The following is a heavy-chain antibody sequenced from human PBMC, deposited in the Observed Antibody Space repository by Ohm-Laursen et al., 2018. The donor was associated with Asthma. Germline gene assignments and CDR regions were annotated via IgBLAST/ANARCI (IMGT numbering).Heavy chain of an antibody. J-gene: IGHJ6*02. V-gene: IGHV4-59*01. CDR3: ARAHSSSWSYYYYSMDV. D-gene: IGHD6-13*01. CDR2: ISYSGGST. Sequence: SETLSLTCTVSGDSISNYYWSWIRQPPGKGLEWIGHISYSGGSTNYNPSLKSRVTISVDTSRTQFSLKLSSVTAADTALYYCARAHSSSWSYYYYSMDVWGQGTTVTVSS. CDR1: GDSISNYY.